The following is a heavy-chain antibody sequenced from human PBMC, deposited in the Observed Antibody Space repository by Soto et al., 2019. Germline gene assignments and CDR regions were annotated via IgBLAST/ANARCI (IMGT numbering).Heavy chain of an antibody. CDR1: GGTFNTYT. D-gene: IGHD2-2*01. J-gene: IGHJ3*01. Sequence: QVHLIQSGAEVKKPGSSVKVSCKAAGGTFNTYTLIWVRQAPGHGLEGMGRIIPMVTVTNSAQKFQGRLTLTADKSTGTAFMELTSLRSDDTSVYYCSIGSWSAETVDVWGQGTMVTVSS. CDR3: SIGSWSAETVDV. CDR2: IIPMVTVT. V-gene: IGHV1-69*02.